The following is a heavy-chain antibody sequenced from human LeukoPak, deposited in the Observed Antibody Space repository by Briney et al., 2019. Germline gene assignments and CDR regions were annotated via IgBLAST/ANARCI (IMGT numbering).Heavy chain of an antibody. V-gene: IGHV4-30-2*01. J-gene: IGHJ5*02. CDR2: IYHSGST. D-gene: IGHD1-7*01. CDR3: ARGDNWNYAFDP. Sequence: SSETLSLTCTVSGGSISSGGYYWSWIRQPPGKGLEWIGYIYHSGSTYYNPSLKSRVTISVDRSKNQFSLKLSSVTAADTAVYYCARGDNWNYAFDPWGQGTLVTVSS. CDR1: GGSISSGGYY.